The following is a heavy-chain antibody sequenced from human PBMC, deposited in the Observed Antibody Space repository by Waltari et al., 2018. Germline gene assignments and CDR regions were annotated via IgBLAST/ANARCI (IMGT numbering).Heavy chain of an antibody. D-gene: IGHD1-26*01. CDR2: IYYSGST. CDR1: GGSISSYY. Sequence: QVQLQESGPGLVKPSETLSLTCTVPGGSISSYYWSWIRQPPGKGLEWIGYIYYSGSTNYNPSLKSRVTISVDTSKNQFSLKLSSVTAADTAVYYCARGLNPGGYYMDVWGKGTTVTISS. V-gene: IGHV4-59*01. CDR3: ARGLNPGGYYMDV. J-gene: IGHJ6*03.